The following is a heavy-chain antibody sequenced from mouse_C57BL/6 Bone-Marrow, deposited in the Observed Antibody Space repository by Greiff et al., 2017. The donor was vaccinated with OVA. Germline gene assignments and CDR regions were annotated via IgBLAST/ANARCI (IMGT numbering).Heavy chain of an antibody. CDR1: GYSITSGYY. CDR3: ARVGTGDY. J-gene: IGHJ4*01. V-gene: IGHV3-6*01. D-gene: IGHD2-14*01. Sequence: EVHLVESGPGLVKPSQSLSLTCSVTGYSITSGYYWNWIRQFPGNKLEWMGYISYDGSNNYNPSLKNRISITRDTSKNQFFLKLNSVTTEDTATYYCARVGTGDYWGQGTSVTVSS. CDR2: ISYDGSN.